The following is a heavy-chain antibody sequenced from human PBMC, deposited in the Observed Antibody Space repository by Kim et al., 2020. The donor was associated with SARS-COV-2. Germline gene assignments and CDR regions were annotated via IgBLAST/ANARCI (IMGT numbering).Heavy chain of an antibody. Sequence: ASVKVSCKASGYTFTSYGISWVRQAPGQGLEWMGWISAYNGNTNYAQKFQGRVTMTTDTSTSTAYMELRSLRSDDTAVYYCARDVGWQLAPGYFDYWGQGSLVSASS. CDR3: ARDVGWQLAPGYFDY. J-gene: IGHJ4*03. D-gene: IGHD6-6*01. V-gene: IGHV1-18*01. CDR1: GYTFTSYG. CDR2: ISAYNGNT.